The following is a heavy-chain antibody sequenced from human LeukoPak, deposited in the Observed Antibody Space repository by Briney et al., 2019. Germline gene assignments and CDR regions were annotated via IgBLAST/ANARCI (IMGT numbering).Heavy chain of an antibody. CDR2: IYYSGST. J-gene: IGHJ5*02. CDR3: ARGLWFGVYPPRRDWFDP. Sequence: NPSEILSLTCTVSGGSISSSSYYWGWIRQPPGKGLEWIGSIYYSGSTYYNPSLKSRVTISVDTSKNQFSLKLSSVTAADTAVYYCARGLWFGVYPPRRDWFDPWGQGTLVTVSS. CDR1: GGSISSSSYY. D-gene: IGHD3-10*01. V-gene: IGHV4-39*01.